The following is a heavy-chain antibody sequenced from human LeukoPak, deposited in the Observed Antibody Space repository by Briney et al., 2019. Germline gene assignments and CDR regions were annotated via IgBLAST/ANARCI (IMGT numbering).Heavy chain of an antibody. CDR2: MNPNSGNT. Sequence: ASVKVSCKASGYTFTSYDINWVRQATGQGLEWMGWMNPNSGNTGYAQKFQGRVTLTRNTSISTAYMELSSLRSEDTAVYYCAKAWGYYGDYHPDYWGQGTLVTVSS. V-gene: IGHV1-8*01. CDR1: GYTFTSYD. J-gene: IGHJ4*02. D-gene: IGHD4-17*01. CDR3: AKAWGYYGDYHPDY.